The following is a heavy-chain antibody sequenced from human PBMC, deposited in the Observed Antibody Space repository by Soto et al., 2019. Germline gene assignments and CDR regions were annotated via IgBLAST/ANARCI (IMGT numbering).Heavy chain of an antibody. CDR1: GGSVSNDNYY. J-gene: IGHJ5*02. Sequence: PSETLSLTCTVSGGSVSNDNYYWSWIRQPPGKGLEWIGYKYYTGSTSYNPSLKSRVTISIDTSKNQFSLKLNSVTAADTAMYYCVRSYIEVVVALVALAPGWFDPWGQGTLVTVSS. CDR2: KYYTGST. D-gene: IGHD2-15*01. CDR3: VRSYIEVVVALVALAPGWFDP. V-gene: IGHV4-61*01.